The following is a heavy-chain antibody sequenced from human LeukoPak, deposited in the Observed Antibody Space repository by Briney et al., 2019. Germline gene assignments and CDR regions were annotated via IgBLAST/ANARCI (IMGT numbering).Heavy chain of an antibody. D-gene: IGHD5-18*01. CDR3: ARTARHLDY. V-gene: IGHV3-74*01. J-gene: IGHJ4*02. Sequence: PGGSLRLSCAASGFTFSNYWMHWVRQAPGKGLVWVSRINSDGINTSYADSVKGRFTISRDNAKNTLNLQMNSLRAEDTAVYYCARTARHLDYWGQGTLVTVSS. CDR1: GFTFSNYW. CDR2: INSDGINT.